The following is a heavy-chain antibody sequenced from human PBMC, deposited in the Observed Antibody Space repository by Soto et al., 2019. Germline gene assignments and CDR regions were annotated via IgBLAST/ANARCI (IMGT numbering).Heavy chain of an antibody. CDR3: ARLLFYDEYFDY. V-gene: IGHV5-51*01. J-gene: IGHJ4*02. CDR2: IYPGDSDT. CDR1: GYSFTRYW. Sequence: GESLKISCKDSGYSFTRYWIGWVRQMPGKGLEWIGIIYPGDSDTRYSPSFQGQVTISADKSISTAYLQWSSLKASDTAMYFCARLLFYDEYFDYWGQGTLVTVSS. D-gene: IGHD5-12*01.